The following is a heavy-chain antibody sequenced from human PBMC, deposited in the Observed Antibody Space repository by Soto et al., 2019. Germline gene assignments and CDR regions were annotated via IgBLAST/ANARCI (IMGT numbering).Heavy chain of an antibody. V-gene: IGHV4-31*03. CDR3: AREPPRRSSTDSNWFDP. J-gene: IGHJ5*02. D-gene: IGHD2-2*01. CDR2: IYYSGST. Sequence: SETLSLTCTVSGGSISSGGYYWSWIRQHPGKGLEWIGYIYYSGSTYYNPSLKSRVTISVDTSKNQFSLKLSSVTAADTAVYYCAREPPRRSSTDSNWFDPWGQGTLVTVSS. CDR1: GGSISSGGYY.